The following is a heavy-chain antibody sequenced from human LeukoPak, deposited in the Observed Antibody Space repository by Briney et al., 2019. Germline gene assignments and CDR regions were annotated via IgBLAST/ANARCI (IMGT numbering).Heavy chain of an antibody. CDR3: ARDQWLQSQRYFDY. V-gene: IGHV3-21*01. CDR2: ISTSSSYI. D-gene: IGHD5-24*01. CDR1: GFTFSGKS. J-gene: IGHJ4*02. Sequence: GGSLRPSCAASGFTFSGKSMNWVGRAPGKGLEGVSSISTSSSYIYYADSVKGRFTISRDNAKKSLYLQMNSLRAEDTAVYYCARDQWLQSQRYFDYWGQGTLVTVSS.